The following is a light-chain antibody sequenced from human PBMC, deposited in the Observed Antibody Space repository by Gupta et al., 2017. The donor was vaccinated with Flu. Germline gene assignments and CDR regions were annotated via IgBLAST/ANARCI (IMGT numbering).Light chain of an antibody. CDR1: SSDVGGYNY. CDR3: SSYAGNTYV. Sequence: QSALTQPPSAARSPGQSVTISCTGTSSDVGGYNYVSWYQQHPGKAPKVMIYEVSKRPSGVPDRFFGSKSGNTASLTVSGLQAEDEADYYCSSYAGNTYVFGTGTKVTVL. CDR2: EVS. J-gene: IGLJ1*01. V-gene: IGLV2-8*01.